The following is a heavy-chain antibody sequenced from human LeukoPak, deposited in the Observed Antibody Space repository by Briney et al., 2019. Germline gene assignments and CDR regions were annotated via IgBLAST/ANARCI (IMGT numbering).Heavy chain of an antibody. CDR3: AKDVYGDYYLDC. J-gene: IGHJ4*02. CDR1: GFTFSSYA. D-gene: IGHD4-17*01. V-gene: IGHV3-23*01. CDR2: ISGSGGST. Sequence: PGGSLRLSCAASGFTFSSYAMSWVRQDPGKGLEWVSTISGSGGSTYYADSVKGRFTISRDNSKNTLYLQMSSPRAEATAVYYCAKDVYGDYYLDCWGQGTLVTVSS.